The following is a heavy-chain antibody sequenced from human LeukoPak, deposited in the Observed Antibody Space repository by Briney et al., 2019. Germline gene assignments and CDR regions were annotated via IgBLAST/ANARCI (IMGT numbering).Heavy chain of an antibody. J-gene: IGHJ6*03. D-gene: IGHD5-12*01. V-gene: IGHV3-48*01. Sequence: GVSLRLSCAASGFTFSSYSMNWVRQAPGKGLEWVSYISSSSSTIYYADSVKGRFTISRDNAKNSLYLQMNSLRAEDTAVYYCARARPDIVAPLGVNYYYYYYMDVWGKGTTVTVSS. CDR2: ISSSSSTI. CDR1: GFTFSSYS. CDR3: ARARPDIVAPLGVNYYYYYYMDV.